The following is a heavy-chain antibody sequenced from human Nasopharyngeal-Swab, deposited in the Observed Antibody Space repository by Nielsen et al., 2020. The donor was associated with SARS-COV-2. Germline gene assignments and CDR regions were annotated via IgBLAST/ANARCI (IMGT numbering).Heavy chain of an antibody. D-gene: IGHD6-19*01. J-gene: IGHJ6*02. CDR1: GFLFSSYA. CDR2: ISYDGSNK. Sequence: GESLKISCAASGFLFSSYAMHWVRQAPGKGLEWVAVISYDGSNKYYADSVKGRFTISRDNSKNTLYLQMNSLRAEDTAVYYCARAEVAGTWTALGAYYYYGMDVWGQGTTVTVSS. V-gene: IGHV3-30*04. CDR3: ARAEVAGTWTALGAYYYYGMDV.